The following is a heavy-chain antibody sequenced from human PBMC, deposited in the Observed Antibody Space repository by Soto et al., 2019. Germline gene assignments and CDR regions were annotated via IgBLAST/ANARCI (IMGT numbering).Heavy chain of an antibody. CDR2: INPILSMS. V-gene: IGHV1-69*04. CDR1: GYTFTSYG. CDR3: ATSYGSGYRAFDS. Sequence: SVKVSCKASGYTFTSYGFSWVRQAPGLGLEWVGRINPILSMSNYAQKFQGRVTMTADKSTNTAYMELRSLRSEDTAMYFCATSYGSGYRAFDSWGQGALVTVS. D-gene: IGHD3-10*01. J-gene: IGHJ4*02.